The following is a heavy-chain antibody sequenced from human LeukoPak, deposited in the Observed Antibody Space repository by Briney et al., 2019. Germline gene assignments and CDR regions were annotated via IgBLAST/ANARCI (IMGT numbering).Heavy chain of an antibody. CDR1: GFTFGSYA. Sequence: GGSLRLSCAASGFTFGSYAMNWVRQAPGKGLDWVSIISGPGGSIHYADSVKGRFTISRDNSKNTLYLQMNSLRAEDTAVYYCAKVTIGYCSSTSCYSFDYWGQGTLVTVSS. D-gene: IGHD2-2*02. V-gene: IGHV3-23*01. CDR3: AKVTIGYCSSTSCYSFDY. CDR2: ISGPGGSI. J-gene: IGHJ4*02.